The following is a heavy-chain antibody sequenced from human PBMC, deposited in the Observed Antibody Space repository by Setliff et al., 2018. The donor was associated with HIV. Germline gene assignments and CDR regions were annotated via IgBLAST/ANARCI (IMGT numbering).Heavy chain of an antibody. D-gene: IGHD3-16*01. Sequence: ASVKVSCKASGNTFNNKYMYWVRQARGQGLEWMGIINPTSGWTSYAQKFQGRVTMTSDMSTNTVYMELTSLTSEDTAVYYCAGDPGGFCTYWGQGALVTVSS. V-gene: IGHV1-46*02. CDR3: AGDPGGFCTY. CDR1: GNTFNNKY. J-gene: IGHJ4*02. CDR2: INPTSGWT.